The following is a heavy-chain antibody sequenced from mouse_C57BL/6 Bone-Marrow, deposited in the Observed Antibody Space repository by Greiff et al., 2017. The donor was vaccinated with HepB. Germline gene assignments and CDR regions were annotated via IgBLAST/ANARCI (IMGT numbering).Heavy chain of an antibody. V-gene: IGHV5-6*01. CDR1: GFTFSSYG. Sequence: EVHLVESGGDLVKPGGSLKLSCAASGFTFSSYGMSWVRQTPDKRLEWVATISNGGSYTYYPDSVKGRFTISRDNAKNTLYLQMSSLKSEDTAMYYCARPLWYFDVWGTGTTVTVSS. CDR3: ARPLWYFDV. CDR2: ISNGGSYT. J-gene: IGHJ1*03.